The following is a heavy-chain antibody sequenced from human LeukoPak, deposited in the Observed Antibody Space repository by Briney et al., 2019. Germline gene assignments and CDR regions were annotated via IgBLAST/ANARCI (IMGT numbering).Heavy chain of an antibody. CDR3: ARHVQSRYCTGTTCPARDWFDP. J-gene: IGHJ5*02. Sequence: SETLSLTCTVSGGPISSSSYYWGWIRQPPGKGLEWIGSIYYSGSTYYNPSLKSRVTISIDTSKNQFSLKLRSVTAADTAVYYCARHVQSRYCTGTTCPARDWFDPWGQGTLVTVSS. D-gene: IGHD2-8*02. CDR2: IYYSGST. V-gene: IGHV4-39*01. CDR1: GGPISSSSYY.